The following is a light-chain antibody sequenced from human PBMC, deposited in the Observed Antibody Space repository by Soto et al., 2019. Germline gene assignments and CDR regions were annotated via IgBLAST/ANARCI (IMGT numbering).Light chain of an antibody. J-gene: IGKJ2*01. CDR3: QQSYSTPYT. V-gene: IGKV1-39*01. Sequence: DIQMTQSPSSLSASVGDRVTITCRARQTLSNFLNWYQQKPGKAPKLLVHGASSLQSGLPSRFSGSGSGTDFTLTITSLQPEDSATYNFQQSYSTPYTFGQGTKLPIK. CDR1: QTLSNF. CDR2: GAS.